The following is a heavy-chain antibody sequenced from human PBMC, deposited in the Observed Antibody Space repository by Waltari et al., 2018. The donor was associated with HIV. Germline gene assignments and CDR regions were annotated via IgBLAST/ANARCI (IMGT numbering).Heavy chain of an antibody. V-gene: IGHV3-7*01. D-gene: IGHD4-17*01. Sequence: EVQLVESGGGLVQPGGSLSLSCKASGFTFNRFWRGWVRQAPGKGLEWVADINGAGSDKYYVKSVKGRFTISRDNARNSLYLQMNSLTAEDTAIYYCARDDYLDSWGQGTLVTVSS. CDR1: GFTFNRFW. J-gene: IGHJ5*01. CDR2: INGAGSDK. CDR3: ARDDYLDS.